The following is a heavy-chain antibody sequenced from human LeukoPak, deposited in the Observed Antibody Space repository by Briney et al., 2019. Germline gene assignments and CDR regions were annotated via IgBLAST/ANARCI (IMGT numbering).Heavy chain of an antibody. CDR3: ARDCSGGSCFQD. CDR2: ITSSSSYI. Sequence: GGSLRLSCAASGFTFYGYNMNWVRQAPGKGLEWVSSITSSSSYIYYAASVKGRFTFSRDNANNSVFLQMNSLRVEDTAVYYCARDCSGGSCFQDWGQGALVTVSS. D-gene: IGHD2-15*01. V-gene: IGHV3-21*01. J-gene: IGHJ4*02. CDR1: GFTFYGYN.